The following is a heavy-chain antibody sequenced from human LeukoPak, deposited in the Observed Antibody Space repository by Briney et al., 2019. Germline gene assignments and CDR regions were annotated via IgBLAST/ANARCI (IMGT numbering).Heavy chain of an antibody. CDR3: ARDPYGVGDFDY. D-gene: IGHD1-26*01. CDR1: GFTVSSHY. CDR2: IYSGGGT. J-gene: IGHJ4*02. V-gene: IGHV3-53*04. Sequence: GGSLRLSCAASGFTVSSHYMSWVRQAPGKGLEWVSLIYSGGGTCYADSVKGRFTISRHTSKSTLYLQMNSLRPEDTAVYYCARDPYGVGDFDYWGQGTLVTVCS.